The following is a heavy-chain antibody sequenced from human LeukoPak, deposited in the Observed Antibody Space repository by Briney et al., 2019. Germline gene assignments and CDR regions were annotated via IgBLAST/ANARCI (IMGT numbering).Heavy chain of an antibody. Sequence: KTSETLSLTCTVSGASIRSGDYYWSWIRQPPGKGLEWIGYIYDSGSTYYSPSLKSRITISVDTSENRFSLKLSSVTATDTAVYYCARHYGPWGQGTLVTVSS. V-gene: IGHV4-30-4*01. J-gene: IGHJ5*02. CDR2: IYDSGST. CDR3: ARHYGP. CDR1: GASIRSGDYY. D-gene: IGHD3-16*01.